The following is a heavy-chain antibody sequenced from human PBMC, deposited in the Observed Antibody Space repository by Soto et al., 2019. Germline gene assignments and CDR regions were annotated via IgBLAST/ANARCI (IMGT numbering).Heavy chain of an antibody. CDR2: ISGSGGST. D-gene: IGHD2-2*01. CDR3: AKVVVVVPAARPDAFDI. V-gene: IGHV3-23*01. J-gene: IGHJ3*02. Sequence: GGSLRLSCAASGFTFSSYAMSWVRQAPGKGLEWVSAISGSGGSTYYADSVKGRFTISRDNSKNTLYLQMNSLRAEDTAVYYCAKVVVVVPAARPDAFDIWGQGTMVTVSS. CDR1: GFTFSSYA.